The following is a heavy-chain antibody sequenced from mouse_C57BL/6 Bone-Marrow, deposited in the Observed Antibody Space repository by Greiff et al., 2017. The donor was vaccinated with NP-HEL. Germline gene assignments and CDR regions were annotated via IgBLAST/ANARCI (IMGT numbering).Heavy chain of an antibody. CDR1: GYTFTDYY. Sequence: VQLQQSGPVLVKPGASVKMSCKASGYTFTDYYMNWVKQSHGKSLEWIGVINPYNGGTSYNQKFKGKFTLTVDNASSTVCMELNSLTSEDSAVYYCERQLTGTYFGVWGTGATVTVSS. CDR3: ERQLTGTYFGV. CDR2: INPYNGGT. V-gene: IGHV1-19*01. J-gene: IGHJ1*03. D-gene: IGHD4-1*01.